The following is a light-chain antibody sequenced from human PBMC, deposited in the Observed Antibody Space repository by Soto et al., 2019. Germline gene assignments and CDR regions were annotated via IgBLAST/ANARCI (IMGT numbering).Light chain of an antibody. CDR2: DAS. Sequence: IVLTQSPSTLSLSPGERATLSCRASQSVSSYLAWYQQKPGQAPRLLIYDASNRATGIPARFSGGGSGTDFTLTISSLEPEDFAVYYCQQRSNWPSITFGQGTRLEIK. CDR1: QSVSSY. CDR3: QQRSNWPSIT. J-gene: IGKJ5*01. V-gene: IGKV3-11*01.